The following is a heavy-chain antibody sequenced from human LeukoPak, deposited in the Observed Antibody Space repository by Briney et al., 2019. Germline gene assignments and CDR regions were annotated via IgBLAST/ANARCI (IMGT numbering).Heavy chain of an antibody. CDR1: EGTFSTYV. J-gene: IGHJ6*03. CDR2: IIPVFGTA. Sequence: SVKVSCKASEGTFSTYVISWVRQAPGQGLEWMGGIIPVFGTANYAQKFQGRVTMTRDTSTNTVYMELSSLRSEDTAVYYCARGPSITMVRGGQWYYYMDVWGKGTTVTISS. V-gene: IGHV1-69*05. D-gene: IGHD3-10*01. CDR3: ARGPSITMVRGGQWYYYMDV.